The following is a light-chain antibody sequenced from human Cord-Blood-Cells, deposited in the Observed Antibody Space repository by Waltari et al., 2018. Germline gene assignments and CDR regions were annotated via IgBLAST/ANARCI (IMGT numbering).Light chain of an antibody. CDR1: SSNIGSNY. CDR3: AAWDDSLSASHYV. J-gene: IGLJ1*01. V-gene: IGLV1-47*01. CDR2: RNK. Sequence: QSVLTQPPSASGTPGQRVTISCSGSSSNIGSNYVYWYQQLPGTAPKLLIYRNKQRPSGVPDRFSGSKAGTSASLAISGLRSEDEADYYCAAWDDSLSASHYVFGTGTKVTVL.